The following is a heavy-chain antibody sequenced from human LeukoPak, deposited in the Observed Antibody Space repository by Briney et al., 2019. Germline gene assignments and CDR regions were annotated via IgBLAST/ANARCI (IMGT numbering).Heavy chain of an antibody. CDR2: IHYSGST. D-gene: IGHD3-10*01. CDR3: AREVGSTDYYYYYVDV. Sequence: PSETLSLTCTVSGGSISSSSYYWGWIRQPPGKGLEWIGSIHYSGSTYYNPSLKSRVTISVDTSKNQFSLKLSSVTAADTAVYYCAREVGSTDYYYYYVDVWGKGTTVTVSS. J-gene: IGHJ6*03. V-gene: IGHV4-39*07. CDR1: GGSISSSSYY.